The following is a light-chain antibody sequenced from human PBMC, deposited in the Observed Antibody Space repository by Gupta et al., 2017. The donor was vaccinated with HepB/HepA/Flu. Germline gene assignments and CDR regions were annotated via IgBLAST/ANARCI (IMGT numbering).Light chain of an antibody. CDR2: DAS. CDR3: QQRSHWPRT. V-gene: IGKV3-11*01. J-gene: IGKJ2*01. Sequence: EIVLTQSPATLSLSPGERATLSCRASQSVSSYLAWYQQKPGQAHRLLIYDASNRATGIPARFSGSGSGTDFTLTISSLEPEECAVYNWQQRSHWPRTFGQGTKLEIK. CDR1: QSVSSY.